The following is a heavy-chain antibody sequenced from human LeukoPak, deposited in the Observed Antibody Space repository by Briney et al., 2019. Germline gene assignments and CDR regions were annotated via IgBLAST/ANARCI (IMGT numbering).Heavy chain of an antibody. CDR3: ARAWCVYSFCAFDI. Sequence: SETLSLTCPVSGGSISSYYWRWIRLPPGKGLEWIGYLSKSGNTNYSPSPKSRVTIFGDTSKNQFFLKLSSVTAADTAVYYCARAWCVYSFCAFDIWGQGTLVTVSS. J-gene: IGHJ3*02. CDR1: GGSISSYY. D-gene: IGHD5/OR15-5a*01. CDR2: LSKSGNT. V-gene: IGHV4-59*01.